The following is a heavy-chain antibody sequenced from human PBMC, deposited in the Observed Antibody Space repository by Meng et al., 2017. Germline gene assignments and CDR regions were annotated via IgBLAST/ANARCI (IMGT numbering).Heavy chain of an antibody. CDR1: GGSISSYY. CDR3: ARGYDFWSGQYYFDY. D-gene: IGHD3-3*01. J-gene: IGHJ4*02. V-gene: IGHV4-59*01. CDR2: IYYSGST. Sequence: VQLQGSGPGLVKPSETLSLTCTVSGGSISSYYWSWIRQPPGKGLEWIGYIYYSGSTNYNPSLKSRVTISVDTSKNQFSLKLSSVTAADTAVYYCARGYDFWSGQYYFDYWGQGTLVTVSS.